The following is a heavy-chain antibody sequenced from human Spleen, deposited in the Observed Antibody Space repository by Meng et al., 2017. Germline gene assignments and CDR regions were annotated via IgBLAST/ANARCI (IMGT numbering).Heavy chain of an antibody. J-gene: IGHJ4*02. CDR3: ATGAAAADH. CDR2: IKRNSDGGTI. Sequence: GESLKISCAASGFTFSNARMSWVRQAPGKGLEWVGRIKRNSDGGTIDYAARVKGRFTISRDESKNTLYLQMDSLITEDTAVYFCATGAAAADHWGQGTLVTVSS. D-gene: IGHD6-13*01. V-gene: IGHV3-15*01. CDR1: GFTFSNAR.